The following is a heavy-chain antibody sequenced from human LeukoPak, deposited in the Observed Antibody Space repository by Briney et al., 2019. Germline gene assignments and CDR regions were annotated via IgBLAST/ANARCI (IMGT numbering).Heavy chain of an antibody. V-gene: IGHV3-21*01. D-gene: IGHD3-22*01. CDR2: ISSSSSYI. Sequence: GGSLRLSCAASGFTFSSYSMNWVRQAPGKGLEWVSSISSSSSYIYYADSVKGRFTISRDNAKNSLYLQMNSLRAEDTAVYYCARDSEWLSLRRAFDIWGQGTMVTVSS. CDR3: ARDSEWLSLRRAFDI. CDR1: GFTFSSYS. J-gene: IGHJ3*02.